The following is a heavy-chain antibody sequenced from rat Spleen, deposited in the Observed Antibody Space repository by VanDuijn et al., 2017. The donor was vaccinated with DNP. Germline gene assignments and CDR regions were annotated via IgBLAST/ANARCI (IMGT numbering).Heavy chain of an antibody. CDR1: GFSLTSNS. Sequence: QVQLKESGPGLVQPSQTLSLTCTVSGFSLTSNSVHWVRQPPGKGLEWVGAIWSGGSTDYNSVLRSQLSISRDTSKSQVFLRMNSLQTEDTAVYFCARSDYSDDGFYYGYFDYWGQGVMVTVSS. CDR3: ARSDYSDDGFYYGYFDY. D-gene: IGHD1-12*02. CDR2: IWSGGST. V-gene: IGHV2-1*01. J-gene: IGHJ2*01.